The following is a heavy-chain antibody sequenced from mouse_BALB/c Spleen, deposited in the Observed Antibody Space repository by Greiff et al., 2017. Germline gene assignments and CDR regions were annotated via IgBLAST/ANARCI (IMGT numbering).Heavy chain of an antibody. V-gene: IGHV2-6-7*01. Sequence: QVQLQQSGPGLVAPSQSLSITCTASGFSLTGYGVNWVRQPPGKGLEWLGMIWGDGSTDYNSALKSRLSISKDNSKSQVFLKMNSLQTDDTARYYCAREPYYRSYYYAMDYWGQGTSVTVSS. CDR3: AREPYYRSYYYAMDY. CDR1: GFSLTGYG. D-gene: IGHD2-14*01. CDR2: IWGDGST. J-gene: IGHJ4*01.